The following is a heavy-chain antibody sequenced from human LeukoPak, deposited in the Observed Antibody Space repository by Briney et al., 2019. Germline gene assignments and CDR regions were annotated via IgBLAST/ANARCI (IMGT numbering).Heavy chain of an antibody. V-gene: IGHV4-34*01. CDR3: ARHGGIVVVPAAGWGRRYFDL. CDR1: GGSFSGYY. CDR2: INHSGST. J-gene: IGHJ2*01. Sequence: SETLSLTCAVYGGSFSGYYWSWIRQPPGKGLEWIGEINHSGSTNYNPSFKSRVTISVDTSKNQFSLKLSSVTAADTAVYYCARHGGIVVVPAAGWGRRYFDLWGRGTLVTVSS. D-gene: IGHD2-2*01.